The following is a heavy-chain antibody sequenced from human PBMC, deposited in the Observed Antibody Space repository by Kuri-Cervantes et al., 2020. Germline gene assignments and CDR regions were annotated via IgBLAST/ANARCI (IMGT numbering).Heavy chain of an antibody. CDR1: GFTFSSYG. D-gene: IGHD4-17*01. Sequence: GGSLRLSCAASGFTFSSYGMHWVRLAPGKGLEWVAVIWYDGSNKYYADSVKGRFTISRDNSKNTLYLQMNSLRAEDTAVYYCARVKSHGDYYYYYYMDVWGKGTTVTDSS. CDR2: IWYDGSNK. V-gene: IGHV3-30*19. J-gene: IGHJ6*03. CDR3: ARVKSHGDYYYYYYMDV.